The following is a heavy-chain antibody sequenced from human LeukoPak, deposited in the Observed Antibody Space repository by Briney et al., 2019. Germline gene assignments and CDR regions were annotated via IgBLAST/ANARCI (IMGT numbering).Heavy chain of an antibody. CDR1: GYTFTSYD. CDR2: MNPHSGNT. CDR3: ARSDSSGSDY. J-gene: IGHJ4*02. V-gene: IGHV1-8*01. D-gene: IGHD3-22*01. Sequence: ASVEVSCKASGYTFTSYDINWVRQATGQGLEWMGWMNPHSGNTGYAQKFQGRVTTTRNTSINTTYMELSSLRSEDTAVYYCARSDSSGSDYWGQGTLVTVSS.